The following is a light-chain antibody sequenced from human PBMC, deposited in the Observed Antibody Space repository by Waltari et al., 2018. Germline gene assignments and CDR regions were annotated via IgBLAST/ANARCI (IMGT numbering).Light chain of an antibody. J-gene: IGKJ1*01. CDR3: LQYLHTPRT. Sequence: DVVMTQSPDSLAVSLGERATINCKSSQSLLYTSNNKNYLAWYQQKPGQPPKILIYWASIRESGVPDRFSGSGSWTDFTLTISGLQAEDVASYFCLQYLHTPRTFGQGTKVEIK. V-gene: IGKV4-1*01. CDR1: QSLLYTSNNKNY. CDR2: WAS.